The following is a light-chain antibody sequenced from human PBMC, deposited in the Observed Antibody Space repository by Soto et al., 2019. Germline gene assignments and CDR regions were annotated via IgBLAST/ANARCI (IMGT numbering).Light chain of an antibody. CDR2: GNS. J-gene: IGLJ1*01. CDR3: QSYDNSLKTYV. Sequence: QSVLTQPPSVSGAPGQRATISCTGCNSNIGAGYDVHWYQQLPGTAPKLLIHGNSYRPSGVPDRFSGSKSGTSASLAITGLQAEDEADYYCQSYDNSLKTYVFGSGTKVTVL. CDR1: NSNIGAGYD. V-gene: IGLV1-40*01.